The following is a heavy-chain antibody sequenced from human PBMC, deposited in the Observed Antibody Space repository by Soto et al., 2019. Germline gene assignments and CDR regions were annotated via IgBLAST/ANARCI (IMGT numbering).Heavy chain of an antibody. D-gene: IGHD3-10*02. CDR2: LYRDSRT. CDR3: ARTLTYYYVYHAFDF. Sequence: PGGSLRLSCTASGFTVSSNYMSWVRQAPGKGLEWVSGLYRDSRTYYADSVKGRFTISRDNSKNTLYLHMNGLTIEDTALYFCARTLTYYYVYHAFDFWGQGTMVTVSS. V-gene: IGHV3-53*05. CDR1: GFTVSSNY. J-gene: IGHJ3*01.